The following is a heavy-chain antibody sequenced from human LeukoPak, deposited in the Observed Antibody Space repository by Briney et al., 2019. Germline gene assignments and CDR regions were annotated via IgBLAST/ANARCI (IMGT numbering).Heavy chain of an antibody. D-gene: IGHD6-13*01. V-gene: IGHV3-30*02. Sequence: GGSLRLSCAASGFTFSSYGMHWVRQAPGKGLEWVAVIWYDGSNKYYADSVKGRFTISRDNSKNTLYLQMNSLRAEDTAVYYCAKERGLYSSSWYPNDYWGQGTLVTASS. CDR2: IWYDGSNK. J-gene: IGHJ4*02. CDR3: AKERGLYSSSWYPNDY. CDR1: GFTFSSYG.